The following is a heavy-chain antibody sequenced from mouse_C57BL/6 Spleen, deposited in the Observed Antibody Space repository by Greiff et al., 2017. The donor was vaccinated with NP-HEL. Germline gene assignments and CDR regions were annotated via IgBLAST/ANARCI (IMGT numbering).Heavy chain of an antibody. CDR1: GFTFSDYY. Sequence: VQLKESEGGLVQPGSSMKLSCTASGFTFSDYYMAWVRQVPEKGLEWVANINYDGSSTYYLDSLKSRFIISRDNAKNILYLQMSSLKSEDTATYYCARDKEYYGSRGYAMDYWGQGTSVTVSS. J-gene: IGHJ4*01. D-gene: IGHD1-1*01. CDR2: INYDGSST. V-gene: IGHV5-16*01. CDR3: ARDKEYYGSRGYAMDY.